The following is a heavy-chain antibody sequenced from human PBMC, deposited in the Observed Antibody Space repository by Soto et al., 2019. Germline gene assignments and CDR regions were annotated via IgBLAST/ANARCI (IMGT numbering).Heavy chain of an antibody. J-gene: IGHJ4*02. V-gene: IGHV5-51*01. CDR2: IYPGDSDT. CDR3: AISGIAAAGTNYFDY. CDR1: GYSFTSYW. D-gene: IGHD6-13*01. Sequence: GESLKISCKGSGYSFTSYWIGWVRQMPGKGLEWMGIIYPGDSDTRYSPSFQGQVTISADKSISTAYLQWSSLKASDTAMYYCAISGIAAAGTNYFDYWGQGTLATVSS.